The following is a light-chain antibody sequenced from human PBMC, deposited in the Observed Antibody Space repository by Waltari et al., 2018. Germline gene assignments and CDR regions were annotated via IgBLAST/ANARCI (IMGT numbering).Light chain of an antibody. CDR3: ASWDDSLSSVL. CDR2: RNN. Sequence: QSVLTQPPSVSGTPGQRVTISCSGGSSNIGTSFVYWYQQLPGTAPHPPMNRNNRRPSGVPERFSASKSGTSASLAISGLRSEDEADYFCASWDDSLSSVLFGGGTKLTVL. V-gene: IGLV1-47*01. J-gene: IGLJ2*01. CDR1: SSNIGTSF.